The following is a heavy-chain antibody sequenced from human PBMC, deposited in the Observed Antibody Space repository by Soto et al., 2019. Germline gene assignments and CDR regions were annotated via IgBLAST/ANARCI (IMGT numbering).Heavy chain of an antibody. V-gene: IGHV4-30-2*01. CDR1: GGSISSGGYS. CDR3: VRLPDY. CDR2: IYHSGST. Sequence: SETLSLTCAVSGGSISSGGYSWSWIRQPPGKGLDWIGYIYHSGSTYYNPSLKSRVTISVDRSKNQFSLKLSSVTAADTAVYYCVRLPDYWGQGTLVTAS. J-gene: IGHJ4*02.